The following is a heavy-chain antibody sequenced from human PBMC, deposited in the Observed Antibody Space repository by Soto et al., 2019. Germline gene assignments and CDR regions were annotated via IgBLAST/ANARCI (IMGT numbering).Heavy chain of an antibody. J-gene: IGHJ4*02. Sequence: EVQLVESGGGLVKPGGSLRLSCAASGFTFSSYSMNWVRQAPGKGLEWVSSISSSSSYIYYADSVKGRFTISRDNAKNSLYLQMNSLRAEDTAVYYCASLTMVRGPLYYWGQGTLVTVSS. V-gene: IGHV3-21*01. CDR3: ASLTMVRGPLYY. CDR1: GFTFSSYS. CDR2: ISSSSSYI. D-gene: IGHD3-10*01.